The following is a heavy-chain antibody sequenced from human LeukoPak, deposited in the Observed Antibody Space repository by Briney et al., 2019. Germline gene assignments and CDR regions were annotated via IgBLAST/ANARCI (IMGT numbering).Heavy chain of an antibody. V-gene: IGHV5-51*01. CDR3: ARREYTYRPGGLDY. CDR1: GYSFTNYW. Sequence: GESLKISCQSSGYSFTNYWIAWVRQMPGKGLEWMGIIYPGDSDTRYSPSFQGQVTISADKSITTAYLQWSSLKASDTAMYYCARREYTYRPGGLDYWGQGTLITVSS. CDR2: IYPGDSDT. J-gene: IGHJ4*02. D-gene: IGHD5-18*01.